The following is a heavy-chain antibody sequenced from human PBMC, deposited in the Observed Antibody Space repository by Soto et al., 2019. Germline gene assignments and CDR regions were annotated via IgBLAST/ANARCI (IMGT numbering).Heavy chain of an antibody. D-gene: IGHD2-8*01. J-gene: IGHJ5*02. V-gene: IGHV3-7*03. CDR1: GFTFSGYW. CDR3: ARAAYTNAWYRYDL. Sequence: QLVESGGGLVQPGGSLRLSCEASGFTFSGYWMSWVRQAPGKGLEWVADIKHDGSVQYYVASVKGRFTISRDNAKKLLYLQMNVLRAVDTSLYYCARAAYTNAWYRYDLWGQGTLAAVSS. CDR2: IKHDGSVQ.